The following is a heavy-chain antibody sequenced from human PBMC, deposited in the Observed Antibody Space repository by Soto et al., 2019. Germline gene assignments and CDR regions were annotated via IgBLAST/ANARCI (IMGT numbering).Heavy chain of an antibody. Sequence: QVQLVQSGSEVKKPGSSVKVSCKASGGTFSDFTLSWLRQAPGRGLEWMGGIIPMIGATNNAQKLKGRLTITADKSTGTVSMELNSLSSDDTAVYYCARYWSAGTLYGAFDIWGQGTEVTVSP. CDR1: GGTFSDFT. D-gene: IGHD2-15*01. V-gene: IGHV1-69*06. CDR3: ARYWSAGTLYGAFDI. J-gene: IGHJ3*02. CDR2: IIPMIGAT.